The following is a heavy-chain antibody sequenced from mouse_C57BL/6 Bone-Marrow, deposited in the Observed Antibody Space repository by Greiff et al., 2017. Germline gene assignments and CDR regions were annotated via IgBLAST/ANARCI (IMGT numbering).Heavy chain of an antibody. CDR1: GFTFSSYA. D-gene: IGHD2-3*01. J-gene: IGHJ2*01. CDR2: ISDGGSYT. CDR3: ARQATYDGYYVVDY. Sequence: EVMLVESGGGLVKPGGSLKLSCAASGFTFSSYAMSWVRQTPEKRLEWVATISDGGSYTYYPDNVKGRFTISRDNAKNHMYLQMSHLKSEDTAMYYCARQATYDGYYVVDYWGQGTTLTVSS. V-gene: IGHV5-4*03.